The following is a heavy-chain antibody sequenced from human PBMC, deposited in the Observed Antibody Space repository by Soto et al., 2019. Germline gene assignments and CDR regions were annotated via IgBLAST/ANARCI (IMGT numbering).Heavy chain of an antibody. V-gene: IGHV3-15*01. J-gene: IGHJ4*02. CDR2: IKSKTDGGTT. D-gene: IGHD3-3*01. Sequence: GGSLRLSCAASGFTFSNAWMSWVRQAPGKGLEWVGRIKSKTDGGTTDYAAPVKGRFTISRDDSKNTLYLQMNSLKTEDTAVYYCTTDPYDFWGGPLGYWGQGTLVTVSS. CDR3: TTDPYDFWGGPLGY. CDR1: GFTFSNAW.